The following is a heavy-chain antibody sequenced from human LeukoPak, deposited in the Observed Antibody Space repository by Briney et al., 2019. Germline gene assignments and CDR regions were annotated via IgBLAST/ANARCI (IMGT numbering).Heavy chain of an antibody. V-gene: IGHV3-30*02. CDR2: IRYDGSNK. Sequence: PGGSLRLSCAASGFTFSSYGMHWVRQAPGKGLEWVAFIRYDGSNKYYADSVKGRFTISRDNSKNTLYLQMNSLRAEDTAVYYCAKTAYGIAVAGTLDYWGQGTLLTVSS. D-gene: IGHD6-19*01. J-gene: IGHJ4*02. CDR1: GFTFSSYG. CDR3: AKTAYGIAVAGTLDY.